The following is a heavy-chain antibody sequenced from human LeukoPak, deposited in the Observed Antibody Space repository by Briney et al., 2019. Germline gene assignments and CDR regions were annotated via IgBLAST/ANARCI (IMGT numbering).Heavy chain of an antibody. CDR2: INIYSGNT. V-gene: IGHV1-18*01. Sequence: ASVKVSCKASGYTFTDYGLSWVQQAPGQGLEWMAWINIYSGNTNYAQKLQGRVTVTTDRSASTAYMELRSLISDDTAVYYCARDLRSDGMAVGGYWGRGTLVTVSS. J-gene: IGHJ4*02. CDR3: ARDLRSDGMAVGGY. CDR1: GYTFTDYG. D-gene: IGHD6-19*01.